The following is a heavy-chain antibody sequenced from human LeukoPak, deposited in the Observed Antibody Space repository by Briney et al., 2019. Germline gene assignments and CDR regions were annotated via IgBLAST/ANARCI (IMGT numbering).Heavy chain of an antibody. CDR2: IYYSGST. CDR3: ATTSYYYGSGSIHAFDI. J-gene: IGHJ3*02. V-gene: IGHV4-59*08. CDR1: GGSISSYY. D-gene: IGHD3-10*01. Sequence: KPSETQSLTCTVSGGSISSYYWSWIRQPPGKGLEWIGYIYYSGSTNYNPSLKSRVTISVDTSKNQFSLKLSSVTAADTAVYYCATTSYYYGSGSIHAFDIWGQGTMVTVSS.